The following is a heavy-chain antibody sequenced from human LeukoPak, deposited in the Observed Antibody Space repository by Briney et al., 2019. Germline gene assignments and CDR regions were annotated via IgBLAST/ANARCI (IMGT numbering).Heavy chain of an antibody. Sequence: SETLSLTCTVSGCSVSSGSYYWSWIRQPPGKGLEWIVYIYYSGSTNSNPSLKSRVTISVDTSKNQFSLKLSSVTAADTAVYYCARAVGYCSSTSCYVADYYYGMDVWGKGTTVTVSS. J-gene: IGHJ6*04. CDR2: IYYSGST. CDR3: ARAVGYCSSTSCYVADYYYGMDV. CDR1: GCSVSSGSYY. V-gene: IGHV4-61*01. D-gene: IGHD2-2*01.